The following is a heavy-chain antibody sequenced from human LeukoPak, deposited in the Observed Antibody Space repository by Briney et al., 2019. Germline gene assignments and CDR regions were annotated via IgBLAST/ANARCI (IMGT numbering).Heavy chain of an antibody. CDR2: ISSSGGGT. Sequence: GGSLRLSCEASGVTFSSYVMSWVRQAPGKGLEWVSSISSSGGGTYYADSVKGRFTISRDNSKNTLYLQMNSLRAEDTAVYYCAKDRPRSSEGSFDYWGQGTLVTVSS. V-gene: IGHV3-23*01. CDR3: AKDRPRSSEGSFDY. D-gene: IGHD3-22*01. CDR1: GVTFSSYV. J-gene: IGHJ4*02.